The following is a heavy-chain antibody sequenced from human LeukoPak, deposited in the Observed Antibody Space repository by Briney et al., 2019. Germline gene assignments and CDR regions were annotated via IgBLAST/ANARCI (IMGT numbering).Heavy chain of an antibody. V-gene: IGHV1-2*02. CDR2: INPSSGDT. CDR3: VTAYDQ. J-gene: IGHJ5*02. Sequence: GASVKVSCKASGDRFSDSYIHWVRQAPGHGFEWMGWINPSSGDTKYARMFQGRVTMTTGAAISTAYMELSGLTSADTAIYFCVTAYDQWGQGTLVTVSS. CDR1: GDRFSDSY.